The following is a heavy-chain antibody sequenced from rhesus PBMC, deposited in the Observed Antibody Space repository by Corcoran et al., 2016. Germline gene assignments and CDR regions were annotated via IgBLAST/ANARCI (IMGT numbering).Heavy chain of an antibody. CDR1: GGSISSNYW. CDR2: IPGTAVSI. CDR3: VRYRGWYFEI. J-gene: IGHJ2*01. Sequence: QMQLQESGPAVVKPSETLSLTCAVSGGSISSNYWWSWIRESPGKGLEWIGGIPGTAVSIEYNPSLKSRVTISIDTSKNQFSLKLNSVTAADTAVFYCVRYRGWYFEIWGPGTPITISS. V-gene: IGHV4-93*02.